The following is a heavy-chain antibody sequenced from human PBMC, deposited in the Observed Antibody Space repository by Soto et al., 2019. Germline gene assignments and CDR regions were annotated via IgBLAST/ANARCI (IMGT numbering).Heavy chain of an antibody. V-gene: IGHV3-15*07. D-gene: IGHD3-22*01. J-gene: IGHJ4*01. CDR2: IKSKTDGGTT. CDR3: ITDSLFTMTLDRFDI. Sequence: GGSLRLSCAASGFIFSDAWINWVRQAPGKGLEWVGRIKSKTDGGTTDFAAPVKGRFAISRDDSRDMVYMQMNSLKTEDTAVYYCITDSLFTMTLDRFDIWGHGTLVTVSS. CDR1: GFIFSDAW.